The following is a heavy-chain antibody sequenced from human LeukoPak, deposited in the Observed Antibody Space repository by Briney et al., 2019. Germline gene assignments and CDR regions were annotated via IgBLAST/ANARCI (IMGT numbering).Heavy chain of an antibody. CDR3: AKETERXLQFDQFITIDY. V-gene: IGHV3-23*01. D-gene: IGHD5-24*01. CDR1: GFTFSSYA. Sequence: GGSLRLSCAASGFTFSSYAXXXVRQAXGKXXXXXXXXXXSGGSTXFADSVKGRXXXSRXNSKNTLYLQMNSLRAXXXXVYYCAKETERXLQFDQFITIDYWGQGTLVTVSS. J-gene: IGHJ4*02. CDR2: XXXSGGST.